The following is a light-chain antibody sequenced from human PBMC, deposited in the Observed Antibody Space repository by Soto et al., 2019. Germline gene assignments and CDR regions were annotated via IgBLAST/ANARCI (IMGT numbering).Light chain of an antibody. V-gene: IGKV1-33*01. Sequence: DIQMTQSPSSLSASEGDRVTITCQSSHDVSRNLNWFQQKPGEAPQLLIYDASNLERGVPSRFSGSGSGTDFTPTISSLQPEDVATYDCQQYNSMLSFGGGTEVEIK. CDR1: HDVSRN. J-gene: IGKJ4*01. CDR2: DAS. CDR3: QQYNSMLS.